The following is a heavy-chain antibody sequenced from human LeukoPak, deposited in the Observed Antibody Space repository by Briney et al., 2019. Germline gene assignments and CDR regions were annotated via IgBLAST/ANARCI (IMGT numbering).Heavy chain of an antibody. Sequence: GESLKISCKGSGYSFTSYWIGWVRQMPGKGLEWMGIIYPRDSETRYSPSFQGQVTISADTSISTAYMQWSSLKASDTAIYYCARGRDTMDVWGQGTTVTVSS. CDR1: GYSFTSYW. CDR3: ARGRDTMDV. CDR2: IYPRDSET. V-gene: IGHV5-51*01. J-gene: IGHJ6*02.